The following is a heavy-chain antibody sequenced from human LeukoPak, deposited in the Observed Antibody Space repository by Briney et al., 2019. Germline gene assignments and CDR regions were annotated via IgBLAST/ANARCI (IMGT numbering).Heavy chain of an antibody. Sequence: GGSLRLSCAASGFTFSSYGMHWVRQAPGKGLEWVAVISYDGSNKYYADSVKGRFTISRDNSKNTLYLQMNSLRAEDTAVYYCAREAYYYDSSGYYPEGDFDYWGQGTLVTVSS. V-gene: IGHV3-30*03. CDR2: ISYDGSNK. CDR1: GFTFSSYG. D-gene: IGHD3-22*01. J-gene: IGHJ4*02. CDR3: AREAYYYDSSGYYPEGDFDY.